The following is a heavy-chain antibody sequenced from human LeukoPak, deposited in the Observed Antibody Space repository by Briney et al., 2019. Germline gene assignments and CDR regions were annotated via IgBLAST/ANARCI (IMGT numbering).Heavy chain of an antibody. CDR1: GGSISRYY. J-gene: IGHJ6*03. CDR3: ARTSIAARPYYYYMDV. V-gene: IGHV4-59*01. D-gene: IGHD6-6*01. CDR2: IYYSGST. Sequence: SETLSLTCTVSGGSISRYYWSWIRQPPGKGLEWIGYIYYSGSTNYNPSLKSRVTISVDTSKNQFSLKLSSVTAADTAVYYCARTSIAARPYYYYMDVWGKGTTVTVSS.